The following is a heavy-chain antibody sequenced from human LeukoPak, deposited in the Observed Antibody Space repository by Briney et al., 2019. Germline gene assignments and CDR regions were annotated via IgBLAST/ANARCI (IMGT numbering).Heavy chain of an antibody. CDR1: GDSISSDYY. V-gene: IGHV4-38-2*01. CDR2: VFHSENT. Sequence: SETLSLTCAVSGDSISSDYYRAWIRQPPGKGLEWIGSVFHSENTYYNPSLKSRVTISVDTPKNQFSLKLASVTAADTAVYYCARGNEDYYDSSGYLSWGQGTLVTVSS. D-gene: IGHD3-22*01. J-gene: IGHJ5*02. CDR3: ARGNEDYYDSSGYLS.